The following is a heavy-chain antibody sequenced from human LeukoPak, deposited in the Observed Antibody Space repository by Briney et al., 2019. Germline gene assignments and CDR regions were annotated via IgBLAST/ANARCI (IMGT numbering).Heavy chain of an antibody. CDR3: AKEKTGWSGVIDS. CDR2: ISGSGGST. J-gene: IGHJ4*02. D-gene: IGHD6-19*01. CDR1: GFTFSSYA. Sequence: GGSLRLSCAASGFTFSSYAMSWVRQAPGKGLEWVSAISGSGGSTYYADSVKGRFTISRDNSKNTLHLQMNSLRAEDTGIYYCAKEKTGWSGVIDSWGQGTQVTVSS. V-gene: IGHV3-23*01.